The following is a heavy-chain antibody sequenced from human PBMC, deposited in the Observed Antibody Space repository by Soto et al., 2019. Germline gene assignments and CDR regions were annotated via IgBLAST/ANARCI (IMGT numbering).Heavy chain of an antibody. CDR3: ATQGSVYYYYGMDV. Sequence: TLSLTCTVSGGSISSGGYYWSWIRQHPGKGLEWIGYIYYSGSTYYNPSLKSRVTISVDTSKNQFSLKLSSVTAADTAVYYCATQGSVYYYYGMDVWGQGTTVTVSS. CDR1: GGSISSGGYY. V-gene: IGHV4-31*03. J-gene: IGHJ6*02. CDR2: IYYSGST.